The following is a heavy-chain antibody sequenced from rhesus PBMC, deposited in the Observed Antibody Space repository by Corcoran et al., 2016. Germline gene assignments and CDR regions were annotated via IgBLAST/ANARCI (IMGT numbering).Heavy chain of an antibody. J-gene: IGHJ4*01. D-gene: IGHD3-16*01. CDR1: GGSLMFNS. Sequence: QLQLQESGPGLVKPSETLSLTCAVSGGSLMFNSCNWIRQPPGKGLEWIGYITYSGSTSYNPSLKSRVTISRDTSKNQFSLKLSSVTAADTAVYYCARASGSYQIDYWGQGVLVTVSS. CDR2: ITYSGST. V-gene: IGHV4-122*02. CDR3: ARASGSYQIDY.